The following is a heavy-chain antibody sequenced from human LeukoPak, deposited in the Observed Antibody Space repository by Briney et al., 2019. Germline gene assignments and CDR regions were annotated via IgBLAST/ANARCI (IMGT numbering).Heavy chain of an antibody. CDR3: AKYSTAAAGFDY. J-gene: IGHJ4*02. CDR2: ISSSGSTI. CDR1: GFTFSDYY. D-gene: IGHD6-13*01. Sequence: GGSLRLSCAASGFTFSDYYMSWIRQVPGKGLEWVSYISSSGSTIYYADSVKGRFTISRDNSKNTLYLQMNSLRAEDTAVYYCAKYSTAAAGFDYWGQGTLVTDSS. V-gene: IGHV3-11*01.